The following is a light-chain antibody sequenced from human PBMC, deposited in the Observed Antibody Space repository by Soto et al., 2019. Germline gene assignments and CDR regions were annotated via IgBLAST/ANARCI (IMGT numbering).Light chain of an antibody. CDR3: QQYGGSTRT. Sequence: ILLTQSPGTLSLSPGETATLSCRASQSVTTQLAWYQQKPGQAPRLIIHGASSRATGVPDRITGSGSGTDFTLSISRLEPEDFAVYYCQQYGGSTRTFGQGTKVDIK. J-gene: IGKJ1*01. CDR2: GAS. CDR1: QSVTTQ. V-gene: IGKV3-20*01.